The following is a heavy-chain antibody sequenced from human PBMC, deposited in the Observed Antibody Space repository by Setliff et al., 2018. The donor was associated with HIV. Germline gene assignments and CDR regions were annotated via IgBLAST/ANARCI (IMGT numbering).Heavy chain of an antibody. CDR2: ISAYNGNT. D-gene: IGHD1-26*01. J-gene: IGHJ3*02. Sequence: ASVKVSCKASGYTFTSYGISWVRQAPGQGLEWMGWISAYNGNTNYAQKLQGRVTMTTDTSTSTAYMELRSLRSDNTAVYYCARVSGSYFTRAAFDIWGQGTMVTVSS. CDR1: GYTFTSYG. V-gene: IGHV1-18*01. CDR3: ARVSGSYFTRAAFDI.